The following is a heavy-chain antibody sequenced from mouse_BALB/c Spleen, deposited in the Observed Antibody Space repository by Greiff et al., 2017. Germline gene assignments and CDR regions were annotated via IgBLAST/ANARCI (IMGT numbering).Heavy chain of an antibody. D-gene: IGHD1-1*02. CDR1: GFSLTSYG. CDR2: IWAGGST. Sequence: VQVVESGPGLVAPSQSLSITCTVSGFSLTSYGVHWVRQPPGKGLEWLGVIWAGGSTNYNSALMSRLSISKDNSKSQVFLKMNSLQTDDTAMYYCAREGYGQGFAYWGQGTLVTVSA. CDR3: AREGYGQGFAY. V-gene: IGHV2-9*02. J-gene: IGHJ3*01.